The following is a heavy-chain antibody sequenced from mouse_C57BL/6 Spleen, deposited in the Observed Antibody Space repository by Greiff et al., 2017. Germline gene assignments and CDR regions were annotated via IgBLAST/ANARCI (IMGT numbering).Heavy chain of an antibody. D-gene: IGHD2-5*01. Sequence: VQLQQPGAELVKPGASVKLSCKASGYTFTSYWMHWVKQRPGRGLEWIGRIDPHSGGTKYNEKFKSKATLTVDKPSSTAYMQLSSLTSEDSAVYYCARSYYSNYNARDYWGQGTSVTVSS. CDR2: IDPHSGGT. CDR3: ARSYYSNYNARDY. V-gene: IGHV1-72*01. CDR1: GYTFTSYW. J-gene: IGHJ4*01.